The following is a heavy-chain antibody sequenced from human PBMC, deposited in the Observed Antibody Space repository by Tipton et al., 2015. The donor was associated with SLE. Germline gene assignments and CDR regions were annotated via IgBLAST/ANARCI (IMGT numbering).Heavy chain of an antibody. Sequence: TLSLTCAVYGGSFSGYFWSWIRQPPGKGLEWIGEINHSGSTNYNPSLKSRVTISVDTSKNQFSLKLSSVTAADTAVYYCARGLPLSPAVLPFDYWGQGTLVTVSS. CDR3: ARGLPLSPAVLPFDY. V-gene: IGHV4-34*01. CDR1: GGSFSGYF. D-gene: IGHD6-19*01. CDR2: INHSGST. J-gene: IGHJ4*02.